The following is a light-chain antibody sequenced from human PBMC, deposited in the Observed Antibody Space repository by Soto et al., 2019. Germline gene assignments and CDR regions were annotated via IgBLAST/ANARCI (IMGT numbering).Light chain of an antibody. V-gene: IGLV2-8*01. CDR3: SSYAGNNNLL. Sequence: QSALTQPPSASGSPGQSVTISCTGTSRDVGGYNSVSWYQQHPGKAPKLMTYEVNKRPSGVPDRFSGSKSGNTASLTVSGLQAEDEADYYCSSYAGNNNLLFGGGTKLTVL. CDR1: SRDVGGYNS. CDR2: EVN. J-gene: IGLJ2*01.